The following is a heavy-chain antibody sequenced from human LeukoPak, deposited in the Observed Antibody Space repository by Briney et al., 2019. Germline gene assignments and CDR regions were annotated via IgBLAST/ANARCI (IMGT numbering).Heavy chain of an antibody. Sequence: SETLSLTCAVYGGSFSGYYWSWIRQPPGKGLEWIGEINHSGSTNYNPSLKSRVTISVDTSKNQFSLQLNSVTPEDTAVYYCARDTPRLRWDGDNWFDPWGQGTLVTVSS. J-gene: IGHJ5*02. CDR2: INHSGST. CDR1: GGSFSGYY. V-gene: IGHV4-34*01. D-gene: IGHD4-23*01. CDR3: ARDTPRLRWDGDNWFDP.